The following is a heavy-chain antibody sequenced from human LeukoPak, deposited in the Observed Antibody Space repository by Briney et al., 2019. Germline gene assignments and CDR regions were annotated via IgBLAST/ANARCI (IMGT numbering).Heavy chain of an antibody. CDR1: GCTFANYG. Sequence: GASVKVSCKASGCTFANYGISWVRQAPGQGLEWLGWSTPYNGNTKYAQKVQGRVTMTTDTSTNTAYMELTTLRSDDTAVYYCARDVGGSIRGAVAGWDYRGQGTPVTVSS. V-gene: IGHV1-18*01. J-gene: IGHJ4*02. CDR3: ARDVGGSIRGAVAGWDY. D-gene: IGHD6-19*01. CDR2: STPYNGNT.